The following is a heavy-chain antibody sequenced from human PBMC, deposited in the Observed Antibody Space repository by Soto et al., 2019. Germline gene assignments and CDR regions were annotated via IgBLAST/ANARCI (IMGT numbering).Heavy chain of an antibody. D-gene: IGHD3-16*01. CDR2: ISSSSSYI. CDR3: ARHGTFGGADDWFDP. J-gene: IGHJ5*02. CDR1: GFTFSSYS. Sequence: GGSLRLSCAASGFTFSSYSMNWVRQAPGKGLEWVSSISSSSSYIYYADSVKGRFTISRDNAKNSLYLQMNSLRAEDTAVYYCARHGTFGGADDWFDPWGQGTLVTVSS. V-gene: IGHV3-21*01.